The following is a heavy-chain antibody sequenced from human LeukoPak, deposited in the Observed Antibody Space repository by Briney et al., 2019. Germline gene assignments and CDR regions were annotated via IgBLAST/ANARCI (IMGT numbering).Heavy chain of an antibody. CDR2: IWYDGSNK. CDR1: GFTFSSYS. CDR3: ARERRSIAASYGMDV. V-gene: IGHV3-33*08. D-gene: IGHD6-13*01. Sequence: GGSLRLSCAASGFTFSSYSMNWVRQAPGKGLEWVAVIWYDGSNKYYADSVKGRFTISRDNSKNTLYLQMNSLRAEDTAVYYCARERRSIAASYGMDVWGQGTTVTVSS. J-gene: IGHJ6*02.